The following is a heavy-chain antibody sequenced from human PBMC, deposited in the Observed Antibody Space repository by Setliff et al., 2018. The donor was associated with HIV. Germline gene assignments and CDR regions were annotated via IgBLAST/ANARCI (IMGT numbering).Heavy chain of an antibody. V-gene: IGHV4-38-2*01. J-gene: IGHJ6*02. CDR2: IYHSGST. D-gene: IGHD3-3*01. CDR3: ARHSGGSFYNFWSGDYYYYGMDV. Sequence: SETLSLTCAVSGYSISSGYYWGWIRQPPGKGLEWIGSIYHSGSTYYNPSLKSRVTILVDTSKNQFSLKLSSVTAADTAVYYCARHSGGSFYNFWSGDYYYYGMDVRGQGTTVTVSS. CDR1: GYSISSGYY.